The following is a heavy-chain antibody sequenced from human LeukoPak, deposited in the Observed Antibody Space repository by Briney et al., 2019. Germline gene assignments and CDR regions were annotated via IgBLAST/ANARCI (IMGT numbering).Heavy chain of an antibody. CDR2: ISYDGSNK. Sequence: GRSLRLSCAASRFSFSSHGVHWVRQAPGKGLEWVAVISYDGSNKYYADSVKGRFTISRDNSKNTLYLQMNSLRAEDTAVYYCAKGLYYYDSSGPFDYWGQGTLVTVSS. V-gene: IGHV3-30*18. D-gene: IGHD3-22*01. J-gene: IGHJ4*02. CDR1: RFSFSSHG. CDR3: AKGLYYYDSSGPFDY.